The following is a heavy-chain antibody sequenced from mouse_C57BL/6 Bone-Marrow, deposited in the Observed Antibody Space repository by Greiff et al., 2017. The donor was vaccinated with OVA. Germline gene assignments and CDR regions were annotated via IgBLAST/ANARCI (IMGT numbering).Heavy chain of an antibody. V-gene: IGHV1-58*01. CDR3: ARSRTGAWFAY. D-gene: IGHD4-1*01. Sequence: VQLQQSGAELVRPGSSVTMSCKTSGYTFTSYGINWVKQRPGQGLEWIGSIYPGHGYTEYTEKFKGKATLTSDTSSSTAYRQLSSLTSEDAAIECCARSRTGAWFAYWGQGTLVTVAA. CDR1: GYTFTSYG. CDR2: IYPGHGYT. J-gene: IGHJ3*01.